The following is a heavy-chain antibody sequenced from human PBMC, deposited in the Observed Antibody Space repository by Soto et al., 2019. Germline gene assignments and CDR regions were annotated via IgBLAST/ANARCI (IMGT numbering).Heavy chain of an antibody. J-gene: IGHJ5*02. CDR1: GFTVTNAW. CDR2: IKSRTDGGTA. Sequence: PGGSLRLSCAASGFTVTNAWMNWVRQAPGKGLEWVGRIKSRTDGGTADSAAPVKGRFTISRDDSKNTLYLQMNSLRAEDTAVYYCAKEPVYYGSGSYPFDPWGQGTLVTVSS. V-gene: IGHV3-15*07. CDR3: AKEPVYYGSGSYPFDP. D-gene: IGHD3-10*01.